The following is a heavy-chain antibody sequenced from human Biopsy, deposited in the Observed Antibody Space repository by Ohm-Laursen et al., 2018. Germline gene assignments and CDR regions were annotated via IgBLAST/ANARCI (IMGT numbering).Heavy chain of an antibody. J-gene: IGHJ6*02. V-gene: IGHV4-4*07. CDR1: GASITSYY. CDR3: ARGLPSSYYYAMDV. Sequence: TLSLTCAVSGASITSYYWSWIRQPAGKGLEWIGHTYKGGNTNHNPSLKSRVSMSVDTSKNQLSLTLRSVTAADTAVYYCARGLPSSYYYAMDVWGQGTTVTVSS. CDR2: TYKGGNT.